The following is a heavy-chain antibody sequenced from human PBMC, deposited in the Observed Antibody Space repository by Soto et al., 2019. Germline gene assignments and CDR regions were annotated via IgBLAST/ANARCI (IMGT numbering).Heavy chain of an antibody. V-gene: IGHV1-69*12. CDR3: ARGGRWDSLSSASATFDY. Sequence: VQVVQSGAEVKSPGSSVKISCKPSGGSLSNYALSWVRQAPGQGLEWMGGIIPVSGTTKYAQKFEGRLIMTADEPTTTAYMELSGLRYEDTAIYYCARGGRWDSLSSASATFDYWGQGTLVTVSS. J-gene: IGHJ4*02. CDR1: GGSLSNYA. CDR2: IIPVSGTT. D-gene: IGHD1-26*01.